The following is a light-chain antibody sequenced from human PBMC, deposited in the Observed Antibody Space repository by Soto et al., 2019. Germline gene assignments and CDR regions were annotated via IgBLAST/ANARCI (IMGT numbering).Light chain of an antibody. CDR1: QGISSY. Sequence: IQLTHSPSSLSASLGDRVTITCRASQGISSYLAWYQQKPGKAPKLLIYAASSLQSGVPSRFSGSGSGTDFTLTISSLQPEDFATYYCQQSYSTPRTFGQGTKVDIK. CDR3: QQSYSTPRT. CDR2: AAS. J-gene: IGKJ1*01. V-gene: IGKV1-39*01.